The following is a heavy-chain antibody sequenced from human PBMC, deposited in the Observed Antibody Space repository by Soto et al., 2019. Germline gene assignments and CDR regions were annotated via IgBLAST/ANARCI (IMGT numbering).Heavy chain of an antibody. J-gene: IGHJ5*02. CDR3: ARDVGLQHDTGYYDSWSGKNNWFDP. Sequence: SSETLSLTCTVSGGSISGHYWSWIRQPPGKGLQYIGYISYSGSTNYNPSLKSRVTISVDTSNNQFSLRLSSVTAADTAVYYCARDVGLQHDTGYYDSWSGKNNWFDPWGQGILVTVSS. D-gene: IGHD3-3*01. V-gene: IGHV4-59*11. CDR1: GGSISGHY. CDR2: ISYSGST.